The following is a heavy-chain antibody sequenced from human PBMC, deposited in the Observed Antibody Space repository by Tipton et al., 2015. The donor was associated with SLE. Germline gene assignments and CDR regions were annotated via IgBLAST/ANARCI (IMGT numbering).Heavy chain of an antibody. V-gene: IGHV3-23*01. D-gene: IGHD3-3*01. J-gene: IGHJ4*02. CDR2: LSSSGGTT. CDR3: ARSPVDYWNGYSA. Sequence: GSLRLSCAASGFAFSNHAMNWVRQAPGKGLEWVSVLSSSGGTTYYADPVKGRFTISRDNSKNTLYLQMNGLRAEDTAVYYCARSPVDYWNGYSAWGQGTLVAVSS. CDR1: GFAFSNHA.